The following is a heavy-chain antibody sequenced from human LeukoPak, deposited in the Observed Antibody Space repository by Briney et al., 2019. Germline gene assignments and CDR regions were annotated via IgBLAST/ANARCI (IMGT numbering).Heavy chain of an antibody. V-gene: IGHV3-53*01. Sequence: GGSLRLSCAASGFTVSSNYMSWVRQAPGKGLEWVSVIYSGGSTYYADSVKGRFTISRDNSKNTLYLQMNSLRAEDTAVYYCARGGVGATLDWFAPWGQGTLVTVSS. CDR1: GFTVSSNY. CDR2: IYSGGST. CDR3: ARGGVGATLDWFAP. J-gene: IGHJ5*02. D-gene: IGHD1-26*01.